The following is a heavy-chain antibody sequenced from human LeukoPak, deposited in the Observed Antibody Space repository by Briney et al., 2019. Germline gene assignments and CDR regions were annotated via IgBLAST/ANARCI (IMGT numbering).Heavy chain of an antibody. CDR1: GGSISSGSYY. D-gene: IGHD6-13*01. J-gene: IGHJ4*02. Sequence: PSQTLSLTCTVSGGSISSGSYYWSWIRQPAGKGLEWIGRIYTSGSTNYNPSLKSRVTISVDTSKNQFSLKLSSVTAADTAVYYCARGSYSGSWYPYFDYWGQGTLVTVSS. CDR3: ARGSYSGSWYPYFDY. V-gene: IGHV4-61*02. CDR2: IYTSGST.